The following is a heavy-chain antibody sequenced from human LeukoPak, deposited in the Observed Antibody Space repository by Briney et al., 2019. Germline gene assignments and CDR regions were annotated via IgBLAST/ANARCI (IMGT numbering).Heavy chain of an antibody. CDR3: ARDGPTYYYDSSGYYYFDY. CDR2: ISTSSGTI. V-gene: IGHV3-48*04. D-gene: IGHD3-22*01. J-gene: IGHJ4*02. CDR1: GFTFSSYS. Sequence: GGSLRLSCAASGFTFSSYSMTWVRQAPGKGLEWVSYISTSSGTIYYADSVKGRFTISRDNANNSLYLQMNSLRAEDTAVYFCARDGPTYYYDSSGYYYFDYWGQGTLVTVSS.